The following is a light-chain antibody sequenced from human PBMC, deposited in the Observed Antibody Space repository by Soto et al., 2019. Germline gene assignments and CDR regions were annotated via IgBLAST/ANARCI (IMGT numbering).Light chain of an antibody. V-gene: IGLV3-21*04. CDR3: QVWDRSSDHRVV. CDR1: NIGTKS. Sequence: SYELTQPPSVSVAPGKTARISCERNNIGTKSVYWYQQKPGQAPVLVIYYDSARPSGIPERFSGSNAGNTATLTISTVEAGDEADYYCQVWDRSSDHRVVFGGGTKVTVL. CDR2: YDS. J-gene: IGLJ2*01.